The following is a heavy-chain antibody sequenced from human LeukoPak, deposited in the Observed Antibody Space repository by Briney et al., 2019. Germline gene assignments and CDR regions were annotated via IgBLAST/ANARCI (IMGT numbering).Heavy chain of an antibody. V-gene: IGHV1-8*01. CDR3: AREHDFWSGSNSSSWYDEYYYGMDV. CDR2: MNPNSGNT. CDR1: GYTFTSYD. J-gene: IGHJ6*02. D-gene: IGHD3-3*01. Sequence: ASVKVSCKASGYTFTSYDINWVRQATGQGLEWMGWMNPNSGNTGYAQKFQGRVTMTRNTSISTAYMELSSLRSEDTAVYYCAREHDFWSGSNSSSWYDEYYYGMDVWGQGTTVTVSS.